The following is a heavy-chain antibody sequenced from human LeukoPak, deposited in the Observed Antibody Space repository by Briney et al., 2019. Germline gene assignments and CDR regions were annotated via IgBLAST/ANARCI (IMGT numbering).Heavy chain of an antibody. D-gene: IGHD3-10*01. CDR2: TRNKADNYTT. CDR3: ALDSGLSY. CDR1: GFSFSDHY. J-gene: IGHJ4*02. V-gene: IGHV3-72*01. Sequence: GESLRLSCAASGFSFSDHYMDWVRQSPGKGLEWVGRTRNKADNYTTEYAASVKGRFTISRDDSKKSLYLQMNSLKTEDTAVYYCALDSGLSYWGQGALVTVSS.